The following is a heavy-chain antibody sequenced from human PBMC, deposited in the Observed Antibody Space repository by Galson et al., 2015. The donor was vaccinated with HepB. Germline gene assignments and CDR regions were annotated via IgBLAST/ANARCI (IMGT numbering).Heavy chain of an antibody. J-gene: IGHJ4*02. CDR2: IIPISGIV. CDR1: GGTFSNHG. CDR3: ASLQAYCSGTSCYSYYFDY. Sequence: SVKVSCKASGGTFSNHGITWVRQAPGQGLEWMGGIIPISGIVKFAQKFQGRLTIIADESTSTASMELSSLRSEDTAVYFCASLQAYCSGTSCYSYYFDYWGQGTLVTVSS. V-gene: IGHV1-69*13. D-gene: IGHD2-2*01.